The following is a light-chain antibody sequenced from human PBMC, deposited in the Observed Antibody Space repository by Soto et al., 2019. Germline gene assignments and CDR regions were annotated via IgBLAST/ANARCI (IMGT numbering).Light chain of an antibody. CDR2: SNN. Sequence: QSVLTQPPSASGTPGQRVTISCSGSSSNIGSNTVNWYQQLPGTAPKLLIYSNNQRPSGVPDRFSGSKSGTSASLAISGLQYEDEADYYCAAWDDSLNGYVFGTGTKLPS. CDR3: AAWDDSLNGYV. V-gene: IGLV1-44*01. CDR1: SSNIGSNT. J-gene: IGLJ1*01.